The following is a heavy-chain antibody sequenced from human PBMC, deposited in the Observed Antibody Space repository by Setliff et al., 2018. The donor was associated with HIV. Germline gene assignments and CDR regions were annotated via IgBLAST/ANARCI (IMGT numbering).Heavy chain of an antibody. V-gene: IGHV1-18*01. J-gene: IGHJ4*02. Sequence: ASVKVSCKASGYTFINFGISWLRQAPGEGLQWMGWISPNSGNTFYARKFQGRVTLTTDTSTNTAYLDLRSLTSEDTAVYFCARVWDIWDYFDYWGQGTLVTVSS. CDR2: ISPNSGNT. CDR3: ARVWDIWDYFDY. D-gene: IGHD3-16*01. CDR1: GYTFINFG.